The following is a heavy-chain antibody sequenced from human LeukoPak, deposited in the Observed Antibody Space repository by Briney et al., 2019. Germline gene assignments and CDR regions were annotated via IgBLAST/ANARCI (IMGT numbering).Heavy chain of an antibody. V-gene: IGHV3-30*01. J-gene: IGHJ4*02. Sequence: GGSLRLSCAASGFTFSSYAMHWVRQAPGKGLEWVAVISYDGSNKYYADSVKGRFTISRDNSKNTLYLQMNSRRAEDTAVYYCARDGVVVPAAPGYFDYWGQGTLVTVSS. CDR2: ISYDGSNK. CDR1: GFTFSSYA. CDR3: ARDGVVVPAAPGYFDY. D-gene: IGHD2-2*01.